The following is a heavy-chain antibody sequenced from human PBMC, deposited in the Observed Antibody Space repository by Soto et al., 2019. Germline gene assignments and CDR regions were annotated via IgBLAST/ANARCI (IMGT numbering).Heavy chain of an antibody. CDR1: GGSFSGYY. V-gene: IGHV4-34*01. D-gene: IGHD3-9*01. CDR3: ARGPTAPYDILTGYYRD. CDR2: INHSGST. Sequence: QVQLQQWGAGLLKPSETLSLTCAVYGGSFSGYYWSWIRQPPGKGLEWIGEINHSGSTNYNPSLKSRVTISVDTSKNQFSLKLSSVTAADTAVYYCARGPTAPYDILTGYYRDWGQGTLVTVSS. J-gene: IGHJ4*02.